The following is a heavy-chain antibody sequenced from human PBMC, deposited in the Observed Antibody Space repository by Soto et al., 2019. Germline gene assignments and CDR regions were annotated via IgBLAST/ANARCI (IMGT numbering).Heavy chain of an antibody. V-gene: IGHV4-30-2*01. CDR3: ASGRGGYYNAFDI. CDR2: IYHSGST. Sequence: PSETLSLTCAVSGGSISSGGYSWSWIRQPPGKGLEWIGYIYHSGSTYYNPSLKSRVTISVDRSKNQFSLKLSSVTAADTAVYYCASGRGGYYNAFDIWGQGTMVTVSS. CDR1: GGSISSGGYS. D-gene: IGHD3-3*01. J-gene: IGHJ3*02.